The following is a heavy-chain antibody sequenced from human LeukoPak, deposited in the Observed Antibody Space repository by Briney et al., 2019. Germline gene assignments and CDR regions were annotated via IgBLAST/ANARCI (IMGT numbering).Heavy chain of an antibody. D-gene: IGHD3-3*01. CDR1: GGSLSDSY. CDR3: ARARRDSGYYKVDY. V-gene: IGHV4-34*01. J-gene: IGHJ4*02. Sequence: SETLSLTCAVYGGSLSDSYWSWIRQPPGKGLEWIGEINHSGSANYNPSLKSRVTLSIDKSKNQFSLNLNSVTAADTAVYYCARARRDSGYYKVDYWGQGTLVTVSS. CDR2: INHSGSA.